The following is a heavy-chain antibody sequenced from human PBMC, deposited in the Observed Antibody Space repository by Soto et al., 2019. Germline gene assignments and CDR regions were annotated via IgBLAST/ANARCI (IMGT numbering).Heavy chain of an antibody. J-gene: IGHJ6*03. V-gene: IGHV1-3*01. CDR2: INAGDGNT. Sequence: QVQIVQSAAEVKKPGASVKVSCKASGYTFTKYPIHWVRQAPGQRLEWMGWINAGDGNTRYSQRFQGRITIIRDTSASTAYMELSSLRSEDTAVYFCARETGQEVLAAHYMDVWGKGTTVIVSS. CDR3: ARETGQEVLAAHYMDV. D-gene: IGHD2-15*01. CDR1: GYTFTKYP.